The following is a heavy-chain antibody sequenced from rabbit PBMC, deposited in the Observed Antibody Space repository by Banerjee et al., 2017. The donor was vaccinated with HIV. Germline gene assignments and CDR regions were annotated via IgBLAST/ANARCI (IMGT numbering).Heavy chain of an antibody. J-gene: IGHJ6*01. CDR3: ARAGGNYYYAMDL. D-gene: IGHD2-1*01. CDR1: GFTLSSSYW. CDR2: IYAGSSDST. Sequence: QSLEESGGDLVKPGASLTLTCTASGFTLSSSYWIWWVRQAPGKGLEWIACIYAGSSDSTHYASWAKGRFTISKTSSTTVTLQMTSLTAADTATYFCARAGGNYYYAMDLWGPGTLVTVS. V-gene: IGHV1S40*01.